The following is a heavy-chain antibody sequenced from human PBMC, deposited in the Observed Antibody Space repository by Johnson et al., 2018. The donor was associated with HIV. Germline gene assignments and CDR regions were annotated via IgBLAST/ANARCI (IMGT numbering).Heavy chain of an antibody. CDR3: VSVVRMPFSSDWKAFHI. V-gene: IGHV3-66*01. CDR2: IYSGGST. D-gene: IGHD6-19*01. J-gene: IGHJ3*02. CDR1: GFIVSSNY. Sequence: MLLVESGGGLVKREGSLRLSCAPSGFIVSSNYMSWVRQAPGKGLEWVSVIYSGGSTYYADSVKGRFTISRDNSKNTLYLQMNSLRAGDTTLYYCVSVVRMPFSSDWKAFHIWGQWTLVSVSS.